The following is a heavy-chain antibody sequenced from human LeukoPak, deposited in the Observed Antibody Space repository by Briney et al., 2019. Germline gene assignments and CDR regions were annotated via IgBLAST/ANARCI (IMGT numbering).Heavy chain of an antibody. D-gene: IGHD3-9*01. Sequence: GGSLRLSCAASRFTFDDYGMNWVRQAPGKGLEWISGIHWNGDTTNYAASVEGRFTISRDNAKNSLYLQMNSLRAEDTALYYCARGLRYYYYYYMDVWGKGTTVTVSS. CDR3: ARGLRYYYYYYMDV. CDR2: IHWNGDTT. J-gene: IGHJ6*03. CDR1: RFTFDDYG. V-gene: IGHV3-20*04.